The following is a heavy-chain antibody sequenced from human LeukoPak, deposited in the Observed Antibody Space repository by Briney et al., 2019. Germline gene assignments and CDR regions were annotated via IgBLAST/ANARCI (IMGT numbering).Heavy chain of an antibody. V-gene: IGHV3-9*01. J-gene: IGHJ6*03. D-gene: IGHD1-1*01. Sequence: GGSLRLSCAASGFTFYDYAMHWVRQAPGKGLEWVSGISWNSGSVVYADSVKGRFAISRDNAKNSLYLQMNSLRAEDTALYYCAKDTDGTSSYYMDVWGKGTTATISS. CDR1: GFTFYDYA. CDR3: AKDTDGTSSYYMDV. CDR2: ISWNSGSV.